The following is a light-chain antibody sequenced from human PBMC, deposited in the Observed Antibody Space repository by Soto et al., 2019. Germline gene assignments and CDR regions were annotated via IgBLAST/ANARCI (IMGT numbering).Light chain of an antibody. CDR3: SSYAGSNNYV. CDR1: SGDVGGYNY. V-gene: IGLV2-8*01. Sequence: QSALTQPPSASGSPGQSVTISCTGTSGDVGGYNYVSWYQQHPGKAPKLMIYEVSKRPSGVPDRFSGSKSGNTASLTVSGLQAEDEADYYCSSYAGSNNYVFETGTKLTVL. CDR2: EVS. J-gene: IGLJ1*01.